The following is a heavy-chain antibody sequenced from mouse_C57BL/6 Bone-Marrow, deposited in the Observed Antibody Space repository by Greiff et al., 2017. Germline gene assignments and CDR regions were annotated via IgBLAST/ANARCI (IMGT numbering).Heavy chain of an antibody. CDR3: ALLYYGSSFYYAMDY. V-gene: IGHV1-64*01. D-gene: IGHD1-1*01. Sequence: VQLHQPGAELVKPGASVKLSCKASGYTFTSYWMHWVKQRPGQGLEWIGMIHPNSGSTNYNEKFKSKATLTVDKSSSTAYMQLSSLTSEDSAVYYCALLYYGSSFYYAMDYWGQGTSVTVSS. J-gene: IGHJ4*01. CDR1: GYTFTSYW. CDR2: IHPNSGST.